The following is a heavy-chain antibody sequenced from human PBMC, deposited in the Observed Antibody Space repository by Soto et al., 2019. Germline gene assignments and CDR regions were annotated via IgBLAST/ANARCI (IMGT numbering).Heavy chain of an antibody. V-gene: IGHV4-30-2*01. CDR3: ARVPDR. Sequence: SETLSLTCAVSGGSISSGGYSWSWIRQPPGKGLEWIGYIYHSGSTYYNPSLKSRVTISVDRSKNQFSLKLSSVTAADTAVYNCARVPDRWGQGTLFTVSS. CDR1: GGSISSGGYS. D-gene: IGHD2-2*01. CDR2: IYHSGST. J-gene: IGHJ5*02.